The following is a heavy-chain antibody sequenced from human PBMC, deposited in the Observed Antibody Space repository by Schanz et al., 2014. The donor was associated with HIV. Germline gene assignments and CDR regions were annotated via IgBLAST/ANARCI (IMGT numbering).Heavy chain of an antibody. CDR3: ARGGIWEWDQPDFDY. Sequence: QVQLVESGGGVVQPGRSLRLSCAASGFTFRTHGIHWIRQAPAKGLEWVAAMGYDESHKGYADSVKGRFTISRDNSKNTLYLEMNSLRPEDTAVYYCARGGIWEWDQPDFDYWGQGTLVTVSS. D-gene: IGHD2-15*01. V-gene: IGHV3-33*08. CDR1: GFTFRTHG. J-gene: IGHJ4*02. CDR2: MGYDESHK.